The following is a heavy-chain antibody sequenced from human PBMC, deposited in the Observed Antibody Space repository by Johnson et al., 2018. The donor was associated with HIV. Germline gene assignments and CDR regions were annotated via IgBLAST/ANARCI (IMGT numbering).Heavy chain of an antibody. CDR2: ISYDGSNK. CDR1: GFTFSSHA. Sequence: QEKLVESGGGLIHPGGSLRLSCAASGFTFSSHAMSWVRQAPGKGLEWVAVISYDGSNKYYADSVKGRFTISRDNSKNTLYLQMNSLRAEDTAVYYCATEAGIELWLIDAFDLWGQGTMVTVSS. D-gene: IGHD5-18*01. CDR3: ATEAGIELWLIDAFDL. J-gene: IGHJ3*01. V-gene: IGHV3-30*03.